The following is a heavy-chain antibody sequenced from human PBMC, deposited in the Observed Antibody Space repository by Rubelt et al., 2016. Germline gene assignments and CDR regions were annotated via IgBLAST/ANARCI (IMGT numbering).Heavy chain of an antibody. D-gene: IGHD3-22*01. Sequence: GGSLRLSCAASGFTFSSYAMSWIRQAPGKGLEWVSYISSSGSTIYYADSVKGRFTISRDNAKNSLYLQMNSLRAEDTAVYYCARMGPYYDSSGYSKYAFDIWGQGTMVTVSS. CDR3: ARMGPYYDSSGYSKYAFDI. J-gene: IGHJ3*02. V-gene: IGHV3-11*01. CDR2: ISSSGSTI. CDR1: GFTFSSYA.